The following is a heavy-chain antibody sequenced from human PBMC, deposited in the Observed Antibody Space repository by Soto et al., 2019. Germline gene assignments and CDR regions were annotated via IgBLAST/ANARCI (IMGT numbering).Heavy chain of an antibody. Sequence: QVQLVESGGGVVQPGRSLRLSCAASGFTFSSYAMHWVRQAPGKGLEWVAVISYDGSNKYYADSVKGRLTISRDNSKNALYLQMNGLRAEDTAVYYCARDTGDSSSRLRYFQHWCQGTLVTVSS. V-gene: IGHV3-30-3*01. CDR1: GFTFSSYA. D-gene: IGHD6-13*01. CDR3: ARDTGDSSSRLRYFQH. J-gene: IGHJ1*01. CDR2: ISYDGSNK.